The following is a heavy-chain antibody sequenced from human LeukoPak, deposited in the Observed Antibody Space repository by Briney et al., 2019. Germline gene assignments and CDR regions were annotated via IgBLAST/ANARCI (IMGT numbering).Heavy chain of an antibody. CDR3: ARGIVVVTAANFDY. CDR1: GGSISSYH. D-gene: IGHD2-21*02. Sequence: SETLSLTCTVSGGSISSYHWSWIRQPPGKGLEWIGYNYYSGSTSYNPSLKSRVTISVDTSKNQFSLKLSSVTAADTAVYYCARGIVVVTAANFDYWGQGTLVTVSS. V-gene: IGHV4-59*01. J-gene: IGHJ4*02. CDR2: NYYSGST.